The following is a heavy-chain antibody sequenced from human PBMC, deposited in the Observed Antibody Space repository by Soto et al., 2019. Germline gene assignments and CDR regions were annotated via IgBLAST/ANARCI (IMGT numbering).Heavy chain of an antibody. Sequence: QVQLVQSGAEVKKPGSSVKVSCKASGGTFSSYTISWVRQAPGQGLEWMGRIIPILGIANYAQKFQGRVTITANKSTSTAYMELSSLRSEDTAVYYCARSSNIAVAGTVDYWGQGTLVTVSS. J-gene: IGHJ4*02. V-gene: IGHV1-69*02. CDR1: GGTFSSYT. CDR2: IIPILGIA. CDR3: ARSSNIAVAGTVDY. D-gene: IGHD6-19*01.